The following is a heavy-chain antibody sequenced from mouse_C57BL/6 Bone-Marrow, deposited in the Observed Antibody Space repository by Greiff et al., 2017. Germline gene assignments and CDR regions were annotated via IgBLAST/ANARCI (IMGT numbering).Heavy chain of an antibody. V-gene: IGHV1-82*01. CDR3: ARELRLRMDY. CDR1: GYAFRSSW. Sequence: QVQLQQSGPELVKPGASVKISCKASGYAFRSSWMNWVKQRPGTGLEWIGRIYPGDGATNYNGKFKGKATLTADKSSSTAYMQLSSLTSEDSAVYFCARELRLRMDYWGQGTSVTVSS. D-gene: IGHD3-2*02. J-gene: IGHJ4*01. CDR2: IYPGDGAT.